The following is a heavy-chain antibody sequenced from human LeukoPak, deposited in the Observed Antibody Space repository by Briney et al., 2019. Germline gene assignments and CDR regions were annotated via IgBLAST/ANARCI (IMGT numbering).Heavy chain of an antibody. CDR1: GFSFSSYY. D-gene: IGHD4-17*01. Sequence: GSLRLSCAASGFSFSSYYMSWVRQAPGKGLEWVALINPDGNERYYVDSVKGRFTISRDNAKNSLYLQMNSLRAEDTAVYYCASAFYGDYGRAFDIWGQGTMVTVSS. CDR3: ASAFYGDYGRAFDI. V-gene: IGHV3-7*01. J-gene: IGHJ3*02. CDR2: INPDGNER.